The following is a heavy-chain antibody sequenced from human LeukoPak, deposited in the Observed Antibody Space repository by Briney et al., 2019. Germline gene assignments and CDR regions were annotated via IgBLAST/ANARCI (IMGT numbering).Heavy chain of an antibody. CDR2: ICYDGSNE. Sequence: GRSLRLSCAASGFTFSRYGMHWVRQAPGKGLGWVAVICYDGSNEYYADSVRGRFTISRDNSKNTLYLQMNSLRAEDTAVYYCARDHWTTLEYGSGSYSYYFDYWGQGTLVTGSS. J-gene: IGHJ4*02. CDR1: GFTFSRYG. D-gene: IGHD3-10*01. V-gene: IGHV3-33*01. CDR3: ARDHWTTLEYGSGSYSYYFDY.